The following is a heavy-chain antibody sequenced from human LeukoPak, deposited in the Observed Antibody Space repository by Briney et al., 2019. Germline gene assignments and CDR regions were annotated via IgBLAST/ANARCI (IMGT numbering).Heavy chain of an antibody. D-gene: IGHD3-3*01. V-gene: IGHV4-34*01. CDR1: GGSFSGYD. Sequence: PSETLSLTCAVYGGSFSGYDWSWIRQPPGKGLEWIREINHSGSTNYNPSLKSRVTISVDTSKNQFSLKLSSVTAADTAVYYCAGQIHYDFWSGNHDYWGQGTLVTVSS. CDR2: INHSGST. J-gene: IGHJ4*02. CDR3: AGQIHYDFWSGNHDY.